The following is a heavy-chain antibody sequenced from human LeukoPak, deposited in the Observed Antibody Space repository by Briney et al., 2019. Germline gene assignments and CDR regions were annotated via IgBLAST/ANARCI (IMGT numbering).Heavy chain of an antibody. D-gene: IGHD1-26*01. Sequence: QPSETLSLTCIVSGVSISGGDYWSWIRQHPGKGLEWIGYTFYRGNTYYSPSLKSRVSMSIDTSKNQFSLMLSSVTAADTAVYYCARVIEYSGRFDPWGQGTLVTVSS. CDR3: ARVIEYSGRFDP. J-gene: IGHJ5*02. CDR2: TFYRGNT. V-gene: IGHV4-31*03. CDR1: GVSISGGDY.